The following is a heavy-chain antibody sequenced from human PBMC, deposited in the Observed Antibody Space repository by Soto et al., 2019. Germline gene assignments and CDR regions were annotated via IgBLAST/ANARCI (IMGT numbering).Heavy chain of an antibody. CDR2: IYYSGST. V-gene: IGHV4-61*01. Sequence: QVQLQESGPGLVKPSETLSLTCTVSGGSVSSGSYYWSWIRQPPGKGLEWIGYIYYSGSTNYNPSLNSRVTISVDTSKNQFSLKLSSVTAADTAVYYCARGSPNYYDSSGLDYWGQGTLVTVSS. D-gene: IGHD3-22*01. J-gene: IGHJ4*02. CDR3: ARGSPNYYDSSGLDY. CDR1: GGSVSSGSYY.